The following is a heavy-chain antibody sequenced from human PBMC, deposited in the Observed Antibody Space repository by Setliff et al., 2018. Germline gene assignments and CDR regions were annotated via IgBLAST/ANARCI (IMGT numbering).Heavy chain of an antibody. CDR1: GYTFTDYY. CDR3: ARGPSNYDLLTGCDC. J-gene: IGHJ4*02. V-gene: IGHV1-2*06. CDR2: INPDSGGT. D-gene: IGHD3-9*01. Sequence: PSVKVSCKASGYTFTDYYIHWVRQAPGQGLEWMGRINPDSGGTNYAQKFQGRVTMTRDTSITAAYMELSRLRSDDSAVYYCARGPSNYDLLTGCDCWGQGTLVTVSS.